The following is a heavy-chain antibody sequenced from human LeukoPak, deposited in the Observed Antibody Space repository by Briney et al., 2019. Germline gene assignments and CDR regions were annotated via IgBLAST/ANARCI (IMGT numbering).Heavy chain of an antibody. D-gene: IGHD4-17*01. CDR1: GGSFSGYY. Sequence: KPSETLSLTCAVYGGSFSGYYWSWIRQPPGKGLEWVGEINHSGSTNYNPSLKSRVTISVDTSKNQFSLKLSSVTAADTAVYYCARAMATVTTDRKGYFDYWGQGTLVTVSS. CDR2: INHSGST. CDR3: ARAMATVTTDRKGYFDY. J-gene: IGHJ4*02. V-gene: IGHV4-34*01.